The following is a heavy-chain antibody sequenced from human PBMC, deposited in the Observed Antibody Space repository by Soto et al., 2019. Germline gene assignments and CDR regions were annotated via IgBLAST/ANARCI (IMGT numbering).Heavy chain of an antibody. D-gene: IGHD3-3*01. Sequence: GGSLRLSCAASGFTFSSYSMNWVRQAPGKGLEWVSSISSSSSYIYYADSVKGRFTISRDNSKNTLYLQMNSLRAEDTAVYYCAKVPGDDFWSGYYTSELYYFDYWGQGTLVTVSS. J-gene: IGHJ4*02. CDR2: ISSSSSYI. V-gene: IGHV3-21*04. CDR3: AKVPGDDFWSGYYTSELYYFDY. CDR1: GFTFSSYS.